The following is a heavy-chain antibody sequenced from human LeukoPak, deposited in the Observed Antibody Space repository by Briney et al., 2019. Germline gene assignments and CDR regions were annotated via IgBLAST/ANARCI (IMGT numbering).Heavy chain of an antibody. CDR2: IYDSGST. V-gene: IGHV4-59*01. CDR1: GGTISSYY. CDR3: AGIGANGDY. D-gene: IGHD1-26*01. J-gene: IGHJ4*02. Sequence: SETLTLTCTVSGGTISSYYWSWTRQPPGKGLEWIGYIYDSGSTNYNPSLKRRVTISVDTSKNQFSLKLSSVTTADTAVYYCAGIGANGDYWGQGTLVTVSS.